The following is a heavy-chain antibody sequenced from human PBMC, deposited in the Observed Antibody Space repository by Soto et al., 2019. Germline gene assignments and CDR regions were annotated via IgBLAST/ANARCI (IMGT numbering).Heavy chain of an antibody. CDR2: ISGSGEST. CDR1: GVTFDIFA. CDR3: AIDGGITMFRGRARGFDI. V-gene: IGHV3-23*01. Sequence: GGSLRLSCAASGVTFDIFAMGWVRQAPGQGLEWVSGISGSGESTYFADSVKGRFTISRDDSKNTVHLQLNSLKAEDTAVYYCAIDGGITMFRGRARGFDIWGPGTMVTVSS. D-gene: IGHD3-10*01. J-gene: IGHJ3*02.